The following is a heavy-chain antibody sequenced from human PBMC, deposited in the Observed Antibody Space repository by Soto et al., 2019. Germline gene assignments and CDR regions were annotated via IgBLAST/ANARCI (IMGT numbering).Heavy chain of an antibody. D-gene: IGHD5-18*01. CDR3: VRAPHNNSLKFYH. CDR2: IIPMFAIT. Sequence: QVQLVQSGAEVKKPGSSVTVSCKVSGGTFSGTAINWVRQAPGQGHEWLGGIIPMFAITHYAPKFQGRVASTADDSTSTAYMQLNSLRSDDTAVYHCVRAPHNNSLKFYHWGQGTRVSGSS. CDR1: GGTFSGTA. V-gene: IGHV1-69*01. J-gene: IGHJ4*02.